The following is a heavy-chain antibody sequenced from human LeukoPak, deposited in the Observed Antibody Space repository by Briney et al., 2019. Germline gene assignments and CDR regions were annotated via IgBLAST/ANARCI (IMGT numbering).Heavy chain of an antibody. D-gene: IGHD2-21*02. Sequence: GGSLRLSCAASGFTFSSYSMNWVRQAPGKGLECVSSISSSSSYIYYADSVKGRFTISRDNAKNSLYLQMNSLRAEDTAVYYCARDDFYHYYGMDVWGRGTTVTVSS. CDR2: ISSSSSYI. CDR3: ARDDFYHYYGMDV. V-gene: IGHV3-21*01. J-gene: IGHJ6*02. CDR1: GFTFSSYS.